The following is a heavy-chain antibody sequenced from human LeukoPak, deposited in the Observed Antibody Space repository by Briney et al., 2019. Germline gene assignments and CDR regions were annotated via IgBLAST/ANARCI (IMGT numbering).Heavy chain of an antibody. CDR2: IKQDGSEK. Sequence: GGSLRLSCAASGFTFSSYWMSWVRQAPGKGLEWVANIKQDGSEKYYVDSVKGRFTISGDNAKNSLYLQMNSLRAEDTAVYYCARDRAVRGQYGMDVWGKGTTVTVSS. J-gene: IGHJ6*04. CDR1: GFTFSSYW. D-gene: IGHD3-10*01. CDR3: ARDRAVRGQYGMDV. V-gene: IGHV3-7*03.